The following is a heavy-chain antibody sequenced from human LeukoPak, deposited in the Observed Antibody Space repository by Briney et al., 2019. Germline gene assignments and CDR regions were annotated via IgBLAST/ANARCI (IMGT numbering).Heavy chain of an antibody. V-gene: IGHV4-59*01. D-gene: IGHD2-15*01. J-gene: IGHJ3*02. CDR2: IYYSGST. CDR3: ARDLGLRYCSGGSCQTSDAFDI. CDR1: GGSISSYY. Sequence: SETLSLTCTVSGGSISSYYWSWIWQPPGKGLEWIGYIYYSGSTNYNPSLKSRVTISVDTSKNQFSLKLSSVTAADTAVYYCARDLGLRYCSGGSCQTSDAFDIWGQGTMVTVSS.